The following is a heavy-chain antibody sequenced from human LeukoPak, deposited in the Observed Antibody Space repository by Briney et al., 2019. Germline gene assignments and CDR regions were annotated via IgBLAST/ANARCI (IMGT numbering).Heavy chain of an antibody. CDR3: ARWGSWSHDY. CDR2: TSAYNGNT. Sequence: GASVKVSCKTSGYTFTNYGVSWVRQAPGQGLEWMGWTSAYNGNTNYARKLQGRVTMTTDTSTSTAYMELRSLRSDDTAVYYCARWGSWSHDYWGQGTLVTVSS. D-gene: IGHD6-13*01. J-gene: IGHJ4*02. V-gene: IGHV1-18*01. CDR1: GYTFTNYG.